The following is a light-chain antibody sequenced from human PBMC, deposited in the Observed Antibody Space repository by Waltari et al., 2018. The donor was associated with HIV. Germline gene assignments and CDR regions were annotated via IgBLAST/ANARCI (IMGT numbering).Light chain of an antibody. CDR2: XXN. V-gene: IGLV1-47*02. CDR3: ATWDDSLXWV. J-gene: IGLJ3*02. CDR1: NYKIGTTS. Sequence: QPVLTQPPSASGTPGHGVTISFSRRNYKIGTTSEYCYQHRPGMAPNXLIXXXNRRPSGIPDRFSGSXXGTSASLAISGLRSEDEADYYCATWDDSLXWVXGGGTKLTVL.